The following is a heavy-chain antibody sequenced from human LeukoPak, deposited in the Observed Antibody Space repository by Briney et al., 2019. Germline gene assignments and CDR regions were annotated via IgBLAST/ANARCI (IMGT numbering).Heavy chain of an antibody. J-gene: IGHJ6*02. CDR1: GSSLSASGVG. CDR2: IYWNDDK. Sequence: SGPTLVKPTQTLTLTCTFSGSSLSASGVGVGWIRQPPGKALEWLALIYWNDDKSYSPSLKSRLTITKDTSKNQVVLTMTNMDPVDTATYYCARGYYYYAMDVWGQGTTVTVSS. V-gene: IGHV2-5*01. CDR3: ARGYYYYAMDV.